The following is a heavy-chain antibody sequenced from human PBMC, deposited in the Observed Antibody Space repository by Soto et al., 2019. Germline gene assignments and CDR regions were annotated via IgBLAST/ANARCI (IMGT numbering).Heavy chain of an antibody. V-gene: IGHV4-34*01. CDR3: ARDRWFDP. J-gene: IGHJ5*02. CDR1: GGSFSGYY. CDR2: INHSGST. Sequence: SETLSLTCAVYGGSFSGYYWSWIRQPPGKGLEWIGEINHSGSTNYNPSLKSRVTISVDTSKNQFSLKLSSVTAADTTVYYCARDRWFDPWGQGTLVTVSS.